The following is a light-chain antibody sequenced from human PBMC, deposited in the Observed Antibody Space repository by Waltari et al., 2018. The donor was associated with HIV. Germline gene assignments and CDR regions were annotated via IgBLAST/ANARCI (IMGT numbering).Light chain of an antibody. V-gene: IGLV1-40*01. CDR1: RSNIGAGYN. CDR2: GNS. CDR3: QSYDSSLSGSL. J-gene: IGLJ2*01. Sequence: QSVLTQPPSVSGAPGQRVTISCTGSRSNIGAGYNVPWYQQVPGTAPKLLIDGNSNRPSGVPDRFSGSKSGTSASLAITGLQAEDEADYYCQSYDSSLSGSLFGGGTKLTVL.